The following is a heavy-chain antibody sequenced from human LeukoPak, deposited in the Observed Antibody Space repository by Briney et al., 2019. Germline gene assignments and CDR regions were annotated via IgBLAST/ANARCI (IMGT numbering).Heavy chain of an antibody. Sequence: PGGSLRLSCAASGFTFSSYAMHWVRQAPGKGLEYVSAISSNGGSTYYANSVKGRFTISRDNSKNTLYLQMGSLRAEDMAVYYCARSHSGGSYYPLDYWGQGTLVTVSS. CDR2: ISSNGGST. CDR3: ARSHSGGSYYPLDY. D-gene: IGHD1-26*01. CDR1: GFTFSSYA. V-gene: IGHV3-64*01. J-gene: IGHJ4*02.